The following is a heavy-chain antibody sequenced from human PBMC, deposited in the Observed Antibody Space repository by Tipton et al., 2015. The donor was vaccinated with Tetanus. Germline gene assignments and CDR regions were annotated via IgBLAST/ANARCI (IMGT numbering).Heavy chain of an antibody. CDR3: VRGTTLVRGVSPTGFYGMDG. Sequence: QLVQSGAEVKKPGASVKVSCTASGYTFSSYDTNWVRQATGQGLEWMGWMNPNSGNTAYAQKFQGRVTMTSYTSISTAYMELSSLRSEDTAVYYCVRGTTLVRGVSPTGFYGMDGWGQGTTVTVSS. CDR2: MNPNSGNT. CDR1: GYTFSSYD. D-gene: IGHD3-10*01. V-gene: IGHV1-8*01. J-gene: IGHJ6*02.